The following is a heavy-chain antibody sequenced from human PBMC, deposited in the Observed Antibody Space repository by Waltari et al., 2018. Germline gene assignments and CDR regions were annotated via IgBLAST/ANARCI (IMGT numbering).Heavy chain of an antibody. D-gene: IGHD6-19*01. CDR3: ARDETSSGWFDP. J-gene: IGHJ5*02. CDR1: GFTFSSYS. CDR2: ISSSSSTI. V-gene: IGHV3-48*04. Sequence: EVQLVESGGGLVQPGGSLRLSCAASGFTFSSYSMNWVRQAPGKGLEWFSYISSSSSTIYYADSVKGRFTISRDNAKNSLYLQMNSLRAEDTAVYYCARDETSSGWFDPWGQGTLVTVSS.